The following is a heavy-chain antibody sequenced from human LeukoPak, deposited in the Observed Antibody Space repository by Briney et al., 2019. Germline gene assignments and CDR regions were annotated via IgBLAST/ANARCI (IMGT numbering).Heavy chain of an antibody. CDR2: IYYSGST. D-gene: IGHD4-23*01. J-gene: IGHJ5*02. Sequence: SETLSLTCTVSGVSISSSSYYWGWIRQPPGKGLEWIGSIYYSGSTYYNPSLKSRVTISVATSKIQFSLKLTSVTAADTAVYYCARGRGNRSWFDPWGQGTLVSVSS. CDR3: ARGRGNRSWFDP. CDR1: GVSISSSSYY. V-gene: IGHV4-39*01.